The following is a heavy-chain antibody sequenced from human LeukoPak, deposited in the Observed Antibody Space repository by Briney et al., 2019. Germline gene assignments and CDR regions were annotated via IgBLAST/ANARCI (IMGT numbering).Heavy chain of an antibody. CDR2: INPNSGGI. V-gene: IGHV1-2*02. J-gene: IGHJ4*02. D-gene: IGHD3-10*01. CDR3: ARDGEYGTGSYYRGSFDY. Sequence: ASVKVSCKASGYTFGAYYIHWVRQAPGHGLEWMGWINPNSGGINYAQKFQGRVTMARDTSISTVYMDLSSLGSDDTAVYYCARDGEYGTGSYYRGSFDYWGQGILATVSS. CDR1: GYTFGAYY.